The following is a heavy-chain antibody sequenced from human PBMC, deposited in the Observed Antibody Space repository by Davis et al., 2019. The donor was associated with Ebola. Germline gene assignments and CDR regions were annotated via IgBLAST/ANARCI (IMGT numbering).Heavy chain of an antibody. CDR3: ARGGYIVATIGLDYYYGMDV. CDR2: IIPILGIA. D-gene: IGHD5-12*01. J-gene: IGHJ6*02. CDR1: GGTFSSYA. V-gene: IGHV1-69*10. Sequence: SVKVSCKASGGTFSSYAISWVRQAPGQGLEWMGGIIPILGIANYAQKFQGRVTITADESTSTAYMELSSLRSEDTAVYYCARGGYIVATIGLDYYYGMDVWGQGTTVTVSS.